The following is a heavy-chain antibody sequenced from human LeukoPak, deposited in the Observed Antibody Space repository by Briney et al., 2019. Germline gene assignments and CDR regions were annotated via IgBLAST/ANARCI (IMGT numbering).Heavy chain of an antibody. CDR2: INQDGTEK. CDR1: GFTFSVYW. D-gene: IGHD1-26*01. V-gene: IGHV3-7*05. J-gene: IGHJ4*02. Sequence: TGGSLRLSCAASGFTFSVYWMTWVRQAPGKGLEWVANINQDGTEKYYVDSVKGRFTISRDNAKNSLYLQMNSLRAEDTAVYYCARDFVGYFDYWGQGTLVTVSS. CDR3: ARDFVGYFDY.